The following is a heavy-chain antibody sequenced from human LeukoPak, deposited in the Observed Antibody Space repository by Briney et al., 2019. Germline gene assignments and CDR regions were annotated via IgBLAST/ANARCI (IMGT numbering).Heavy chain of an antibody. D-gene: IGHD3-10*01. CDR1: GGSISSGGYY. V-gene: IGHV4-31*03. Sequence: SQTLSLTCTVSGGSISSGGYYWSWIRQHPGKGLEWIGYIYYSGSTYYNPSLKSRVTISVDTSKNQLSLKLSSVTAADTAVYYCARYGPGTGGMDVWGQGTTVTVSS. CDR2: IYYSGST. CDR3: ARYGPGTGGMDV. J-gene: IGHJ6*02.